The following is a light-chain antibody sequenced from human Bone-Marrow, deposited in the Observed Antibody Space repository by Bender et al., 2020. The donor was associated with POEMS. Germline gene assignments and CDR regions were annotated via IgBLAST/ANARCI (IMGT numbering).Light chain of an antibody. J-gene: IGLJ2*01. Sequence: QSALTQPRSVSGSPGQSITISCTGTSSDVGGYNSVSWYQHLPGKAPKLMIYDVTKRPSGVPDRFSGSKSGNTASLTISGLQAEDEADYYCCSYAGTVVFGGGTKLTVL. CDR3: CSYAGTVV. CDR2: DVT. V-gene: IGLV2-11*01. CDR1: SSDVGGYNS.